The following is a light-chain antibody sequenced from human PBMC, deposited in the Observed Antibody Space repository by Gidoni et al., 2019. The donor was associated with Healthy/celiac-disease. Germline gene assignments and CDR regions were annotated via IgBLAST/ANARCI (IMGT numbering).Light chain of an antibody. CDR1: SSNIGSNY. CDR2: RNN. J-gene: IGLJ3*02. V-gene: IGLV1-47*01. Sequence: HSVLTQPPSASGTPGQRVTISCSGSSSNIGSNYVYWYQQLPGTAPKLLIYRNNQRPSGVPDRFSGSKSGTSASRAISGLRSEDEADYYCAAWDDSLSGWVFGGGTKLTVL. CDR3: AAWDDSLSGWV.